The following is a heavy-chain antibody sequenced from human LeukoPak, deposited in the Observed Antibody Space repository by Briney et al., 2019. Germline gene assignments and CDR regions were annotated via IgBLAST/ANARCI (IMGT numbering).Heavy chain of an antibody. Sequence: ASVKVSCKVSGYTLTELSMHWVRQAPGKGLEWMGGFDPEDGETIYAQKFQGRVTMTEDTSTDTAYMELSSLRSEDTAVYYCATRVVPAAIPVGAYDYWGQGTLVTVSS. D-gene: IGHD2-2*02. J-gene: IGHJ4*02. CDR1: GYTLTELS. V-gene: IGHV1-24*01. CDR2: FDPEDGET. CDR3: ATRVVPAAIPVGAYDY.